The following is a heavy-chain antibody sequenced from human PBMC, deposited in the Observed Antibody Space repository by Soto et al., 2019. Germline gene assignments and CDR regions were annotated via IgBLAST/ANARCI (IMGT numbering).Heavy chain of an antibody. CDR2: IVVGSGNT. CDR3: AAPATPITGTTPHYYYYYGMDV. CDR1: GFTFTSSA. D-gene: IGHD1-7*01. Sequence: GASVKVSCKASGFTFTSSAVQWVRQARGQRLEWIGWIVVGSGNTNYAQKFQERVTITRDMSTSTAYMELSSLRSEDTAVYYCAAPATPITGTTPHYYYYYGMDVWGQGTTVTVS. J-gene: IGHJ6*02. V-gene: IGHV1-58*01.